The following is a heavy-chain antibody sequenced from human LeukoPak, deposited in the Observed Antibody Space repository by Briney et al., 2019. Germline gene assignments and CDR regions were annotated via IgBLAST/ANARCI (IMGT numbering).Heavy chain of an antibody. J-gene: IGHJ4*02. D-gene: IGHD2-2*01. CDR1: GGSISTYY. CDR2: IYYSGST. Sequence: SETLSLTCTVSGGSISTYYWTWIRQPPGKGLEWIGYIYYSGSTNYNPSLKSRVTISVDTSKNQFSLKLSSVTAADTAVYYCARLARDIVVPLGDYWGQGTLVTVSS. V-gene: IGHV4-59*12. CDR3: ARLARDIVVPLGDY.